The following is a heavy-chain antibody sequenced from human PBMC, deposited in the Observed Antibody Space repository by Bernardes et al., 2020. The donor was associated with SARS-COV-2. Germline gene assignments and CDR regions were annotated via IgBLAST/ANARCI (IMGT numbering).Heavy chain of an antibody. D-gene: IGHD4-4*01. J-gene: IGHJ6*01. V-gene: IGHV3-23*01. CDR3: AKDYSVIGQAVYYYGLDV. Sequence: QDPGQGLAWGSTNSGSGDAQYYDDTVKGRFTLYRDNSKNTLYLQMNSLRAEDTAVYYCAKDYSVIGQAVYYYGLDVWGPATSVYVSS. CDR2: NSGSGDAQ.